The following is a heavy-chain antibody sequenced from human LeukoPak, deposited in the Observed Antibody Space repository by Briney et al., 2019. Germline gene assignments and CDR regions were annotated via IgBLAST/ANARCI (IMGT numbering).Heavy chain of an antibody. V-gene: IGHV1-3*01. CDR3: AVRSGQEGLFDY. D-gene: IGHD6-19*01. J-gene: IGHJ4*02. Sequence: GASVKVSCKASGYTFTSYAMHWVRQAPGQRLEWMGWINAGNGNTKYSQKLQGRVTITRDTSASTAYMELSSLRSEDTAVYYCAVRSGQEGLFDYWGQGTLVTVSS. CDR2: INAGNGNT. CDR1: GYTFTSYA.